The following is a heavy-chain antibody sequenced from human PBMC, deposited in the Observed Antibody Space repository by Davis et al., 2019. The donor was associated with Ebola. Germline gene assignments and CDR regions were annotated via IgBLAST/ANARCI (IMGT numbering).Heavy chain of an antibody. Sequence: GESLKISCAASGFTFSDYYMSWIRQAPGKGLEWVSYISSSGSTIYYADSVKGRFTISRDNAKNSLYLQMNSLRAEDTAVYYCASEYYYDSRPSLRFDPWGQGTLVTVSS. J-gene: IGHJ5*02. CDR1: GFTFSDYY. CDR2: ISSSGSTI. V-gene: IGHV3-11*01. D-gene: IGHD3-22*01. CDR3: ASEYYYDSRPSLRFDP.